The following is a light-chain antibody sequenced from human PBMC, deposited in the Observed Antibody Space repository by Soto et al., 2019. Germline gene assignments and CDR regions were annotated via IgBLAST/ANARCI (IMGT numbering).Light chain of an antibody. CDR3: QQSYSTLWT. V-gene: IGKV3-20*01. J-gene: IGKJ1*01. CDR2: GAS. CDR1: QSVSSSS. Sequence: EIVLTQSPGTLSLSPGERATLSCRASQSVSSSSLAWYQQKPGQAPRLLIYGASRRATGIPDRFSGSGSGTDFTLTISSLQPEDFATYYGQQSYSTLWTFGQGTKVDIK.